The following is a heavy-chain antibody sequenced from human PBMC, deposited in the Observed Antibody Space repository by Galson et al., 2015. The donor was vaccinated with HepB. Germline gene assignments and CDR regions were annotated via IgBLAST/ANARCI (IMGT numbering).Heavy chain of an antibody. CDR2: FDPEDGET. J-gene: IGHJ4*02. D-gene: IGHD6-13*01. CDR1: GYTLTELS. V-gene: IGHV1-24*01. CDR3: ATLAAGTGGYYFDY. Sequence: SVKVSCKVSGYTLTELSMHWVRQAPGKGLEWMGGFDPEDGETIYAQKFQGRVTMTEDTSTDTAYMELSSLRSEDTAVYYCATLAAGTGGYYFDYWGQGTLVTVSS.